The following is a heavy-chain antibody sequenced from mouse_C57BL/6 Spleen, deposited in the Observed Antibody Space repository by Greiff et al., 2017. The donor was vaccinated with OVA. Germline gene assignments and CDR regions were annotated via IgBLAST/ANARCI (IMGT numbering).Heavy chain of an antibody. J-gene: IGHJ4*01. V-gene: IGHV1-4*01. D-gene: IGHD2-1*01. Sequence: VQLVESGAELARPGASVKMSCKASGYTFTSYTMHWVKQRPGQGLEWIGYINPSSGYTKYNQKFKDKATLTADKSSSTAYMQLSSLTSEDSAVYYCARSRGNYDYAMDYWGQGTSVTVSS. CDR2: INPSSGYT. CDR3: ARSRGNYDYAMDY. CDR1: GYTFTSYT.